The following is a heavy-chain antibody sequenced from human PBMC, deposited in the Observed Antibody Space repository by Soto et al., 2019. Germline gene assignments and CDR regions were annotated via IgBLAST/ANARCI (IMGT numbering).Heavy chain of an antibody. J-gene: IGHJ3*02. V-gene: IGHV4-34*01. D-gene: IGHD3-3*01. CDR2: INHSGST. CDR3: ARGVADWTYYDFWSGYRDDAFDI. CDR1: GGSFSGYY. Sequence: SETLSLTCAVYGGSFSGYYWSWIRQPPGKGLEWIGEINHSGSTNYNPSLKSRVTISVDTSKNQFSLKLSSVTAADTAVYYCARGVADWTYYDFWSGYRDDAFDIWGQGTMVPVSS.